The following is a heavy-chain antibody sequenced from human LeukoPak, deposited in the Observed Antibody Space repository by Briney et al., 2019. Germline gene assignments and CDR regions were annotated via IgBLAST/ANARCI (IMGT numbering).Heavy chain of an antibody. CDR1: GYSFTSYW. CDR2: IYPGDSDT. Sequence: ESLKISCTGSGYSFTSYWIGWVRQMPGKGLEWMGIIYPGDSDTTYSPSFQGQVTISADKSISTAYLQWSSLKASDTAMYYCARRGYDSSGYRDAFDIWGQGTMVTVSS. V-gene: IGHV5-51*01. D-gene: IGHD3-22*01. J-gene: IGHJ3*02. CDR3: ARRGYDSSGYRDAFDI.